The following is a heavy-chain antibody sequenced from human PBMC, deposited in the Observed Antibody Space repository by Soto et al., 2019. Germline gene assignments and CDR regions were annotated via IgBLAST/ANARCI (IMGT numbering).Heavy chain of an antibody. V-gene: IGHV3-21*01. Sequence: PGGSLRLSCAASGFTFSSYSMNWVRQAPGKGLEWVSSISSSSSYIYYADSVKGRFTISRDNAKNSLYLQMNSLRAEDTAVYYCARKSTRVYYYYGMDVWGQGTTVT. CDR3: ARKSTRVYYYYGMDV. CDR1: GFTFSSYS. CDR2: ISSSSSYI. D-gene: IGHD2-2*01. J-gene: IGHJ6*02.